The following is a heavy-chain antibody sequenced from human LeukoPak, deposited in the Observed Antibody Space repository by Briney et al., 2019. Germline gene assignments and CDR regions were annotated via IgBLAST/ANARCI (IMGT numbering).Heavy chain of an antibody. J-gene: IGHJ4*02. Sequence: PGGSLRLSCAASGFTFSSYGMHWVRQAPGKGLEWVAFIRYDGSNKYYADSVKGRFTISRDNSKNTLYLQMNSLRAEDTAVYYCARGVYYYDSSGYYYEYYFDYWGQGTLVTVSS. D-gene: IGHD3-22*01. V-gene: IGHV3-30*02. CDR2: IRYDGSNK. CDR1: GFTFSSYG. CDR3: ARGVYYYDSSGYYYEYYFDY.